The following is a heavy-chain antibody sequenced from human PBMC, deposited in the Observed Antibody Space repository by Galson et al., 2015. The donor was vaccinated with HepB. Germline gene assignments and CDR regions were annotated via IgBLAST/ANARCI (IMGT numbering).Heavy chain of an antibody. D-gene: IGHD2-15*01. V-gene: IGHV3-7*01. CDR1: GFTFSSYW. J-gene: IGHJ4*02. CDR3: ASADIFDY. Sequence: SLRLSCAASGFTFSSYWTSWVRQAPGKGLEWVANIKQDGSEKYYVDSVKGRFTISRDNAKNSLYLQMNSLRAEDTAVYYCASADIFDYWGQGTLVTVSS. CDR2: IKQDGSEK.